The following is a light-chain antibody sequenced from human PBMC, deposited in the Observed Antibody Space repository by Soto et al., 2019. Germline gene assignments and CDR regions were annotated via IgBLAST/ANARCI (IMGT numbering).Light chain of an antibody. CDR3: QQYGSSPPTT. J-gene: IGKJ1*01. Sequence: EIVLTQSPGTLSLSPGERATLSRRASQSVSSSYLAWYQQKPGQAPRLLIYGASSRATGIPDRFSGSGSGTDFTLTISRLEPEDFAVYYCQQYGSSPPTTFGQGTKVDIK. CDR2: GAS. CDR1: QSVSSSY. V-gene: IGKV3-20*01.